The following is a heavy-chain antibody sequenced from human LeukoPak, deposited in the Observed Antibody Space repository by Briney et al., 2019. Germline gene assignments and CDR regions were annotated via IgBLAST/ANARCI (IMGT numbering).Heavy chain of an antibody. Sequence: PGGSLRLSCAASGFTFSSYWMHWVRQAPGKGLEWVSYISSSSSTIYYADSVKGRFTISRDNAKNSLYLQMNSLRAEDTAVYYCARTAPDDFWSGYFDYWGQGTLVTVSS. CDR2: ISSSSSTI. J-gene: IGHJ4*02. V-gene: IGHV3-48*01. D-gene: IGHD3-3*01. CDR1: GFTFSSYW. CDR3: ARTAPDDFWSGYFDY.